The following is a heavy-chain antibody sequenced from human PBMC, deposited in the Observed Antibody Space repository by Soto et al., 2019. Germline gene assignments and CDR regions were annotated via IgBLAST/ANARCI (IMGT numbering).Heavy chain of an antibody. CDR3: ARGRPNYGMDV. CDR1: GGSFSGYY. J-gene: IGHJ6*02. V-gene: IGHV4-34*01. Sequence: QVQLQQWGAGLLKPSETLSLTCAVYGGSFSGYYWSWIRQPPGKGLEWIGEINHSGSTNYNPSLKSRATISVDPSKNQFSLKLSSVTAADTAVYYCARGRPNYGMDVWGQGTTVTVSS. CDR2: INHSGST.